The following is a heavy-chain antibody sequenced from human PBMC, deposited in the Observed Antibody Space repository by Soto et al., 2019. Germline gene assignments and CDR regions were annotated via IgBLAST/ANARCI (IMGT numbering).Heavy chain of an antibody. J-gene: IGHJ4*02. CDR3: TTTFPHYDFWSGYYPEIFDY. V-gene: IGHV3-15*01. D-gene: IGHD3-3*01. CDR1: GFTFSNAW. CDR2: IKSKTDGGTT. Sequence: EVQLVESGGGLVKPGGSLRLSCAASGFTFSNAWMSWVRQAPGKGLEWVGRIKSKTDGGTTDYAAPVKGRFTISRDDLKNTLYLQMNSLKTEDTAVYYCTTTFPHYDFWSGYYPEIFDYWGQGTLVTVSS.